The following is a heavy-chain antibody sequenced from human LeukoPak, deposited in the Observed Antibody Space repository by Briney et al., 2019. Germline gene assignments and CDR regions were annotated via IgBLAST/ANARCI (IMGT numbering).Heavy chain of an antibody. V-gene: IGHV3-48*03. J-gene: IGHJ4*02. CDR1: GFTFSRYE. D-gene: IGHD1-26*01. CDR3: AKGSSGSYQSSDY. CDR2: ISYSGSTK. Sequence: GSLRLACAPTGFTFSRYEINCVSRAPGKWLEWVSYISYSGSTKYYADSVKGRFTISRDNAKNSLYLQMNSLRAEDTAVYYCAKGSSGSYQSSDYWGQGTLVNVSS.